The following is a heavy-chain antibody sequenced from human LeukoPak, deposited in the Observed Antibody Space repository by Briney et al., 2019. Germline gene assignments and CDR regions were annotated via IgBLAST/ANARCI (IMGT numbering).Heavy chain of an antibody. V-gene: IGHV4-4*07. J-gene: IGHJ5*02. CDR3: TRDSGTTGEVKIDP. Sequence: SETLSLTCSVSGGSISSYYWSWIRQPAGKGLEWIGRIYSSGTITYNPSLQSRVTMSVDTSKNEFSLKMSSATAADTAVYYCTRDSGTTGEVKIDPWGQGTLVAVSS. CDR2: IYSSGTI. D-gene: IGHD3-10*01. CDR1: GGSISSYY.